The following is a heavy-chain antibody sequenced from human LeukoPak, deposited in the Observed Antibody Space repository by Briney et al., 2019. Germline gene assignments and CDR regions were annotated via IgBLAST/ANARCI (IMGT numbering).Heavy chain of an antibody. CDR2: IYYSGST. D-gene: IGHD5-12*01. J-gene: IGHJ3*02. V-gene: IGHV4-39*01. CDR1: GGSIRSSSYY. Sequence: SETLSLTCTVSGGSIRSSSYYWGWIRQPPGKGLEWIGSIYYSGSTYYNASLKSRGTISVDTSKNQFSLKLNSVTAADTAIYYCATHRRSGSGGSENAFEIWGQGTMVTVSS. CDR3: ATHRRSGSGGSENAFEI.